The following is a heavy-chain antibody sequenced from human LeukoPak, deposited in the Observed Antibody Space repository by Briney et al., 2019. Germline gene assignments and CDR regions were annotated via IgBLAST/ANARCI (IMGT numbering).Heavy chain of an antibody. CDR3: AKGSDSSGYYYFDY. CDR1: GFTFSSYG. J-gene: IGHJ4*02. V-gene: IGHV3-23*01. Sequence: TGGSLRLSCAASGFTFSSYGMSWVRQAPGKGLEWVSAISGSGGSTYYADSVKGRFAISRDNSKNTLYLQMNSLRAEDTAVYYCAKGSDSSGYYYFDYWGQGTLVTVSS. D-gene: IGHD3-22*01. CDR2: ISGSGGST.